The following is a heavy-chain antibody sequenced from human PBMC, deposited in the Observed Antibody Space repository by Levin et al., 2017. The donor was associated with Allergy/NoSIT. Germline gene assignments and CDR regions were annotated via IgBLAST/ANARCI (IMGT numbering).Heavy chain of an antibody. D-gene: IGHD2-15*01. CDR3: ARDGVGAANFEY. Sequence: SVKVSCKASGVTSSNYAITWVRQAPGQGLEWMGGIFPIFGPANYAQKFQGRVTIIADESTSTAYMELNSLRFEDTAVYYCARDGVGAANFEYWGQGTLVTVSS. V-gene: IGHV1-69*13. CDR2: IFPIFGPA. J-gene: IGHJ4*02. CDR1: GVTSSNYA.